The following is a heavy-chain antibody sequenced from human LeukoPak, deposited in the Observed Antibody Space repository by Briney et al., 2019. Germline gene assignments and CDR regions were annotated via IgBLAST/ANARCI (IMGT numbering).Heavy chain of an antibody. CDR1: GYTFTGYY. J-gene: IGHJ5*02. V-gene: IGHV1-2*02. CDR2: INPNSGGT. Sequence: ASVKVSCKASGYTFTGYYMHWVRQAPGQGLEWMGWINPNSGGTNYAQKFQGRVTMTRDTSISTAYMELSRLRSEDTAVYYCARVAYYDFWSGYPNWFDPWGQGTLVTVSS. D-gene: IGHD3-3*01. CDR3: ARVAYYDFWSGYPNWFDP.